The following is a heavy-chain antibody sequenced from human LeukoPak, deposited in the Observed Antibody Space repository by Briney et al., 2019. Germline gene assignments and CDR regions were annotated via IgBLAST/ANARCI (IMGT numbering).Heavy chain of an antibody. CDR3: ARHCSDGSCYEY. J-gene: IGHJ4*02. D-gene: IGHD2-15*01. CDR1: GGSIGSSRFY. V-gene: IGHV4-39*01. Sequence: SETLSLTCTVSGGSIGSSRFYCGWLRQPPGKGLEWTGSIDYSGKTFYNPSLKSRVTISVGTSKNQFSLKLSSVTAADTAVYYCARHCSDGSCYEYWGQGTLVTVSS. CDR2: IDYSGKT.